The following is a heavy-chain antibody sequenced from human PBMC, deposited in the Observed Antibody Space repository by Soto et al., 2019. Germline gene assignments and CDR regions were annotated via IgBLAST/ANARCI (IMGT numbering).Heavy chain of an antibody. V-gene: IGHV3-30-3*01. CDR3: ARGELQTVLY. CDR2: ISYDGSNK. CDR1: GFTFSSYA. Sequence: QVQLVESGGGGVQPGRSLRLSCAASGFTFSSYAMHWVRQAPGKGLEWVAVISYDGSNKYYADSVKGRFTISRDNSKNTLYLQMNSLRAEDTAVYYCARGELQTVLYWGQGTLVTVSS. J-gene: IGHJ4*02. D-gene: IGHD1-26*01.